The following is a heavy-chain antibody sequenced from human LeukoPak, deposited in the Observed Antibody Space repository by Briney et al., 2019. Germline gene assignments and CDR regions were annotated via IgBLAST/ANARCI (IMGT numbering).Heavy chain of an antibody. Sequence: GGSLRLSCAASGFTFSTYAMHWVRQAPGKGLEWVAVISYDGSNKYYADSVKGRFTFSRDNSKNTLYLQMNSLRAEDTAIYYCAKVMLGTVALDCWGQGTLVTVFS. V-gene: IGHV3-30*04. J-gene: IGHJ4*02. CDR2: ISYDGSNK. D-gene: IGHD4-23*01. CDR1: GFTFSTYA. CDR3: AKVMLGTVALDC.